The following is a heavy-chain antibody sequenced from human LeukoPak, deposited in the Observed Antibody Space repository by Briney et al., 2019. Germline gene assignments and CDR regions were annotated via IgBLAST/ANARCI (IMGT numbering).Heavy chain of an antibody. Sequence: SQTLSLTCAISGDSVSSNSAAWNWIRQSPSRGLEWLGRTYYRSKWYNDYAVSVKSRITINPDTSKNQFSPQLNSVTPEDTAVYYCARGRYYDSSGYYKGPNWFDPWGQGTLVTVSS. V-gene: IGHV6-1*01. D-gene: IGHD3-22*01. CDR3: ARGRYYDSSGYYKGPNWFDP. CDR1: GDSVSSNSAA. CDR2: TYYRSKWYN. J-gene: IGHJ5*02.